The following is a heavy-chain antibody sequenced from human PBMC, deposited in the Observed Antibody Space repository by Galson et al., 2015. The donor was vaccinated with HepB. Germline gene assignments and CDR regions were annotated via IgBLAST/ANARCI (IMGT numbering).Heavy chain of an antibody. V-gene: IGHV3-30*18. Sequence: SLRLSCAASGFTFSSYGMHWVRQAPGKGLEWVAVISYDGSNKYYADSVKGRFTISRDNSKNTRYLQMNSLRAEDTAVYYCAKIATTVTTDFDYWGQGTLVTVSS. CDR2: ISYDGSNK. CDR1: GFTFSSYG. D-gene: IGHD4-17*01. J-gene: IGHJ4*02. CDR3: AKIATTVTTDFDY.